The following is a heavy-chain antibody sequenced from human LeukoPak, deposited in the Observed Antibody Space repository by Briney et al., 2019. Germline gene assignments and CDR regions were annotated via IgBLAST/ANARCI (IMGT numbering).Heavy chain of an antibody. V-gene: IGHV5-51*01. CDR2: IYPGDSDT. D-gene: IGHD6-13*01. Sequence: GESLQISCKGSGYSFTSYWIGWVRQLPGKGLEWMGIIYPGDSDTRYSPAFQGQVTISADKSISTAYLQWSSLKASDTAMYYCARHVGSSWTYYDYWGQGTLVTVSS. J-gene: IGHJ4*02. CDR1: GYSFTSYW. CDR3: ARHVGSSWTYYDY.